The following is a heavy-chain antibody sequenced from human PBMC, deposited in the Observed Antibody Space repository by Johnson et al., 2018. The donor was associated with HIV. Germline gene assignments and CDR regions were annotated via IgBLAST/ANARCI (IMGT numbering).Heavy chain of an antibody. Sequence: VQLVESGGGVVRPGGSLRVSCAASGFTFSNAWMSWIRQAPGKGLEWVAVISYVGSNKFYADSVKGRFTVSRDNSKNTVSLQMNSPKVEDTALYYCAKAVTGEGAFDIWGPGTMVTVSS. CDR2: ISYVGSNK. CDR3: AKAVTGEGAFDI. CDR1: GFTFSNAW. V-gene: IGHV3-30*18. J-gene: IGHJ3*02. D-gene: IGHD7-27*01.